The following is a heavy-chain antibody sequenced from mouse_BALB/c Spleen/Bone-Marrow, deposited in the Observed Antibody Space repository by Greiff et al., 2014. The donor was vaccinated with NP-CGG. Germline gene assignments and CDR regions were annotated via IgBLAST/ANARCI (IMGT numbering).Heavy chain of an antibody. V-gene: IGHV1-52*01. CDR1: DYTFTTYW. Sequence: QVQLQQPGPDLVRPGSSVKMSCKASDYTFTTYWMHWVKQRPGQGLEWIGMIDPSTSETRLNQKFKDKATLIVDKSSNTAYMQLSSLISEDSAVYYCARRTLAMDYWGQGTSVTVSS. CDR2: IDPSTSET. J-gene: IGHJ4*01. CDR3: ARRTLAMDY.